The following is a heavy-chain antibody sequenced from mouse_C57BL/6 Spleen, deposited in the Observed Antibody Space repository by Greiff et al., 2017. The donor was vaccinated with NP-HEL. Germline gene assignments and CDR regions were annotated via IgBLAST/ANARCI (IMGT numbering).Heavy chain of an antibody. Sequence: VQLKESGAELVRPGASVKLSCTASGFNIKDDYMHWVKQRPEQGLEWIGWIDPENGDTEYASKFQGKATITADTSSNTAYLQLSSLTSEDTAVYYCTLDGYSFAYWGQGTLVTVSA. V-gene: IGHV14-4*01. CDR3: TLDGYSFAY. J-gene: IGHJ3*01. CDR2: IDPENGDT. CDR1: GFNIKDDY. D-gene: IGHD2-3*01.